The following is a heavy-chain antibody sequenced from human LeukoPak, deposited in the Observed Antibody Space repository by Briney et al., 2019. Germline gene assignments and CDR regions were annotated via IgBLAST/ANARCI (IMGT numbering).Heavy chain of an antibody. CDR3: AVLRYFDWSPRYHDY. CDR2: INHNGST. J-gene: IGHJ4*02. CDR1: GGSFSGYY. V-gene: IGHV4-34*01. D-gene: IGHD3-9*01. Sequence: SETLSLTCAVYGGSFSGYYWSWIRQPPGKGLEWIGEINHNGSTNYNPSLKSRVTISVDTSKNQFSLKLSSVTAADTAVYYCAVLRYFDWSPRYHDYWGQGTLVTVSS.